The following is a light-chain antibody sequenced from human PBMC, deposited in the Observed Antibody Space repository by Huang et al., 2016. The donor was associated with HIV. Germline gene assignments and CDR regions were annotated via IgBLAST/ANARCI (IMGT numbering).Light chain of an antibody. J-gene: IGKJ1*01. CDR1: QSVSSSY. V-gene: IGKV3-20*01. Sequence: EIVLTQSPGTLSLSPGERATLACRASQSVSSSYLAWYQQKPGQPPRLLIYGASSRATGIPDRFSGSVSGTDFTLTISRLEPEDFALYYCQQYGSSPRTFGQGTKVEIK. CDR3: QQYGSSPRT. CDR2: GAS.